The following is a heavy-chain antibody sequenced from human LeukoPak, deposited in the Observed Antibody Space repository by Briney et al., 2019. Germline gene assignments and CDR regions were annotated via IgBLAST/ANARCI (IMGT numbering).Heavy chain of an antibody. CDR3: ARILGYCSGGSCYPNYYMDV. CDR2: INHSGST. CDR1: GGSFSGYY. J-gene: IGHJ6*03. V-gene: IGHV4-34*01. D-gene: IGHD2-15*01. Sequence: SETLSLTCAVYGGSFSGYYWSWIRQPPGKGLEWIGEINHSGSTNYNPSLKSRVTISVDTSKNQFSLKLSSVTAADTAVYYCARILGYCSGGSCYPNYYMDVWGKGTTVTVSS.